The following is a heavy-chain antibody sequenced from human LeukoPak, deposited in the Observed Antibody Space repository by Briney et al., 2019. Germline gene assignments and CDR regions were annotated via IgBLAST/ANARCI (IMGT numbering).Heavy chain of an antibody. J-gene: IGHJ6*03. V-gene: IGHV4-61*02. CDR1: GGSISSGSYF. D-gene: IGHD3-22*01. Sequence: SQTLSLTCTVSGGSISSGSYFWSWIRQPAGKGLEWIGRIYTTGSTNYNPSLKSRVTISVDTSKNQFSLKLSSVTAADTAVYYCARGLGSSGYYYKYYYYYYMDVWGKGTTVTVSS. CDR2: IYTTGST. CDR3: ARGLGSSGYYYKYYYYYYMDV.